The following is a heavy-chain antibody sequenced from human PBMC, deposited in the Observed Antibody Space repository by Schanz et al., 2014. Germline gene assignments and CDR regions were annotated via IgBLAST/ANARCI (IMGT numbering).Heavy chain of an antibody. D-gene: IGHD3-9*01. CDR2: ISVYNGNT. CDR1: GYIFINSG. CDR3: ARDAADFYDILAEDDY. J-gene: IGHJ4*02. V-gene: IGHV1-18*01. Sequence: QIQLVQSGPEVKKPGATVKVSCKASGYIFINSGISWVRQAPGQGLEWMGWISVYNGNTKYPQKLQGRITMTTDTSASTAYMQLRKLRSVDTAVYYCARDAADFYDILAEDDYWGQGTLVTVSS.